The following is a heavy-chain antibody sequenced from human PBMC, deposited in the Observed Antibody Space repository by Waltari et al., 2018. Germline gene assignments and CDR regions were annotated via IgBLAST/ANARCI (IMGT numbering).Heavy chain of an antibody. J-gene: IGHJ6*03. V-gene: IGHV4-34*01. Sequence: QVQLQQWGAGLLKPSETLSLTCAVYGGSFSGYYWSWIRQPPGKGLEWIGEINHSGSTNYHPSLKSRVTISVDTSKNQFSLKLSSVTAADTAVYYCASRPYCSSTSCYDYYYYMDVWGKGTTVTISS. D-gene: IGHD2-2*01. CDR3: ASRPYCSSTSCYDYYYYMDV. CDR1: GGSFSGYY. CDR2: INHSGST.